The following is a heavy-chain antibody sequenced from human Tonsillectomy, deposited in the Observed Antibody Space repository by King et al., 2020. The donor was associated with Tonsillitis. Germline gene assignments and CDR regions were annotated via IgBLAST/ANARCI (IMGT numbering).Heavy chain of an antibody. CDR1: GGSFSGYY. CDR3: ARWITGSSSVFDY. V-gene: IGHV4-34*01. J-gene: IGHJ4*02. CDR2: INHSGST. D-gene: IGHD6-6*01. Sequence: VQLQQWGAGLLKPSETLSLPCAVYGGSFSGYYWSWIRQPPGKGLEWIGEINHSGSTNYNPSLKSRVTISVDTSKNQFSLKLSSVTAADTAVFYCARWITGSSSVFDYWGLGTLVTVSS.